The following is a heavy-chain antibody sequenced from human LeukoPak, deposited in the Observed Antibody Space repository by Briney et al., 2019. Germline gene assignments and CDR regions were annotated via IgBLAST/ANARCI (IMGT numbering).Heavy chain of an antibody. J-gene: IGHJ4*02. V-gene: IGHV4-39*01. D-gene: IGHD4-11*01. CDR1: GGPIRGTSYY. CDR3: ARPLTGYSNTFVY. Sequence: PSETLSLTCIVSGGPIRGTSYYWGWIRQSPGKGLEWIGSVSYSRSPYYNPSLKSRVAISIDTSKNLFSLELTSVTAADTAVYYCARPLTGYSNTFVYWGQGTMVTVSS. CDR2: VSYSRSP.